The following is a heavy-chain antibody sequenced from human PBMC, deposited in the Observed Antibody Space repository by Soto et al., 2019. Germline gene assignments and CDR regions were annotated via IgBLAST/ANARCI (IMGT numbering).Heavy chain of an antibody. CDR1: GYTFFTYD. J-gene: IGHJ5*02. V-gene: IGHV1-18*01. D-gene: IGHD5-12*01. Sequence: QVHLVQSGVEVKTPGASVKVSCQASGYTFFTYDISWVRQAPGQGLEWMGWISTYSGDTKYAQKFQGRVTMTTDTSTTTAYLDLGSLRSDDTAVYYCARHHGPTTSENWFDPWGQGTLVTVSS. CDR3: ARHHGPTTSENWFDP. CDR2: ISTYSGDT.